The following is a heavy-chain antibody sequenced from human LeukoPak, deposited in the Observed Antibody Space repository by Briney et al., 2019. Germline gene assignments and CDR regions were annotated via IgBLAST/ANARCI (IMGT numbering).Heavy chain of an antibody. CDR1: GFTFRSYE. J-gene: IGHJ3*02. V-gene: IGHV3-48*03. D-gene: IGHD4-17*01. CDR2: ISSSGSTI. Sequence: GGSLRLSCAASGFTFRSYEMNWVRQAPGKGLEWVSYISSSGSTIYYADSVKGRFTISRDNAKNSLYLQMNSLRAEDTAVYYCARDAPYGDYAYDAFDIWGQGQWSPSLQ. CDR3: ARDAPYGDYAYDAFDI.